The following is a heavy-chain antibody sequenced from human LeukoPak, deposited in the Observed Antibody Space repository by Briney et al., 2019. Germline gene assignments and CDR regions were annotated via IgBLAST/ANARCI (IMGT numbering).Heavy chain of an antibody. Sequence: PSETLSLTCTVSGGSISSYYWSWIRQPPGKGLEWIGYIYYSGSTNYNPSLKSRVTISVDTSKNQFSLKLSSVTAADTAVYYCARGDYFDYWGQGTLVTASS. CDR1: GGSISSYY. CDR3: ARGDYFDY. V-gene: IGHV4-59*01. CDR2: IYYSGST. J-gene: IGHJ4*02.